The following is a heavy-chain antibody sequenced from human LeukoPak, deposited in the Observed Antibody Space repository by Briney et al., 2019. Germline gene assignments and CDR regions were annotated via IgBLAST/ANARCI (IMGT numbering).Heavy chain of an antibody. V-gene: IGHV3-23*01. J-gene: IGHJ4*02. Sequence: PGGSLRLSCAASGVTFRSYAMTWVRQAPGKGLQWVSTITGNGGNTYYADSVKGRFTISRDNSKNTLYLQMNSLRAGDTAVYYCAKAYGSGRGFDYFDYWGQGTLVTVSS. CDR1: GVTFRSYA. CDR2: ITGNGGNT. CDR3: AKAYGSGRGFDYFDY. D-gene: IGHD3-10*01.